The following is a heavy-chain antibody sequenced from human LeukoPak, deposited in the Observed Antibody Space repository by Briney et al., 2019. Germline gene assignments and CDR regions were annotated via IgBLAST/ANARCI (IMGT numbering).Heavy chain of an antibody. CDR2: IYYSGST. D-gene: IGHD1-26*01. V-gene: IGHV4-59*01. J-gene: IGHJ3*02. Sequence: SETLSLTCTVSGGSISSYYWSWIRQPPGKGLEWIGYIYYSGSTNYNPSLKSRVTISVDTSKNQFSLKLSSVTAADTAVYYCAREAYSGSYQGAFDIWGQGTMVTVSS. CDR3: AREAYSGSYQGAFDI. CDR1: GGSISSYY.